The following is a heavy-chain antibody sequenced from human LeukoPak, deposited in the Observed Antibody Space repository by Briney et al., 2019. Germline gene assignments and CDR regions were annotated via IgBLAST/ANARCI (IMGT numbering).Heavy chain of an antibody. V-gene: IGHV3-30*18. Sequence: GGSLRLSCAASGFSFRSYGMHWVRQTPGKGLEWVAVISYDGSNKYYADSVKGRFTISRDNSKNTLYLQMNSLRPEDAAVYYCAKDKLQLLILDYFDYWGQGTLVTVSS. CDR1: GFSFRSYG. CDR3: AKDKLQLLILDYFDY. CDR2: ISYDGSNK. J-gene: IGHJ4*02. D-gene: IGHD4-11*01.